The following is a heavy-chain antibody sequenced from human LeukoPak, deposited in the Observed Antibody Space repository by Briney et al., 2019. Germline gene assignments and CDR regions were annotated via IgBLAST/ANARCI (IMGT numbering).Heavy chain of an antibody. Sequence: SETLSLTCTVSGGSISSGDYYWSWIRQPPGKGLEWIGYIYYSGSTYYNPSLESRVAISVDTSKNQFSLKLSSVTAADTAVYYCARNVVSVEWLPLDYWGQGTLVTVSS. J-gene: IGHJ4*02. V-gene: IGHV4-30-4*08. D-gene: IGHD3-3*01. CDR3: ARNVVSVEWLPLDY. CDR2: IYYSGST. CDR1: GGSISSGDYY.